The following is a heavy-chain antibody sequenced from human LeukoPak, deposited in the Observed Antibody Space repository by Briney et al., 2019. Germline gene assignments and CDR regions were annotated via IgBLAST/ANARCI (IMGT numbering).Heavy chain of an antibody. J-gene: IGHJ4*02. CDR1: GFIFTNYF. CDR2: IKSKTDGGTT. V-gene: IGHV3-15*01. Sequence: PGGSLRLSCAASGFIFTNYFMSWVRQAPGKGLEWVGRIKSKTDGGTTDYAAPVKGRFTISRDDSKNTLYLQMNSLKTEDTAVYYCVLSAGGYWGQGTLVTVSS. CDR3: VLSAGGY. D-gene: IGHD3-16*02.